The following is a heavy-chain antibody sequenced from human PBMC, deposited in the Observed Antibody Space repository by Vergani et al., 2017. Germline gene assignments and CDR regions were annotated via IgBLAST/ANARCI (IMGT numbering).Heavy chain of an antibody. J-gene: IGHJ3*01. CDR2: ISASGNA. CDR1: GGSTSAGYYF. Sequence: QVQLQASGPGRVKTSQTLSLTCTMSGGSTSAGYYFWSWIRQPAGKGLEWLGHISASGNASHSPSLKTRVSMSVDTSKIQFSLTVTSVTAADTAIYFCARRSGGYYSGGKVHPLLTAFDVWGHGTVVTVSA. V-gene: IGHV4-61*02. CDR3: ARRSGGYYSGGKVHPLLTAFDV. D-gene: IGHD4-23*01.